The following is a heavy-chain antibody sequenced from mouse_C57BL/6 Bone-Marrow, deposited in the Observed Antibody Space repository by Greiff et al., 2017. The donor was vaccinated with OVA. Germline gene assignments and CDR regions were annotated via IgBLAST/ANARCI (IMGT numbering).Heavy chain of an antibody. J-gene: IGHJ1*03. CDR1: GYTFTSYG. CDR2: IYPRSGNT. V-gene: IGHV1-81*01. CDR3: ARPDGYWWYFDV. Sequence: QVQLQQSGAELARPGASVKLSCKASGYTFTSYGISWVKQRTGQGLEWIGEIYPRSGNTYYNEKFKGKATLTADKSSSTAYMELRSLTSEDSAVYFCARPDGYWWYFDVWGTGTTVTVSS. D-gene: IGHD2-3*01.